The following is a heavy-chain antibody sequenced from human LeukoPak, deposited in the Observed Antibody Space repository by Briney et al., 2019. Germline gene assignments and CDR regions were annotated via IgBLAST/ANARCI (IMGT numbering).Heavy chain of an antibody. V-gene: IGHV4-4*07. CDR3: ARDPGSVVRGVTTYFDY. Sequence: SETLSLTCTVSGGSISSYYWSWIRQPAGKGLEWIGRIYTSGSTNYNPSLKSRVTMSVDTSKNQFSLKLSSVTAADTAVYYCARDPGSVVRGVTTYFDYWGQGTLVTVSS. CDR2: IYTSGST. CDR1: GGSISSYY. D-gene: IGHD3-10*01. J-gene: IGHJ4*02.